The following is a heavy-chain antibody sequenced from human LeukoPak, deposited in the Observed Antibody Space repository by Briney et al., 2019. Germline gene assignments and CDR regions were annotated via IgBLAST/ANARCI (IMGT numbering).Heavy chain of an antibody. Sequence: GGSLRLSCAASGFTFSNYGMHWVRQAPGKGLEWVAVIWYDGSNEYYADSVKGRFTISRDNSKNTLYLQMNSLRAEDTAVCYCARESRHCSGGSCYFGAFDIWGQGTMVSVSS. V-gene: IGHV3-33*01. D-gene: IGHD2-15*01. CDR2: IWYDGSNE. CDR3: ARESRHCSGGSCYFGAFDI. CDR1: GFTFSNYG. J-gene: IGHJ3*02.